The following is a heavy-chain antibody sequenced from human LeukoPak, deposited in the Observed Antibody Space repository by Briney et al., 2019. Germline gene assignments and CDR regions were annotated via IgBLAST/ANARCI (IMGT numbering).Heavy chain of an antibody. Sequence: GGSLRLSCAASGFTFSSYAVTWVRQAPGKGLEWVSSITGSGDTTFYADSVKGRFTISRDNSNNTMYLQMNSLRAEDTAVYYCAKNRDSSGWYFDYWGQGTLVTVSS. CDR3: AKNRDSSGWYFDY. D-gene: IGHD6-19*01. CDR2: ITGSGDTT. CDR1: GFTFSSYA. J-gene: IGHJ4*02. V-gene: IGHV3-23*01.